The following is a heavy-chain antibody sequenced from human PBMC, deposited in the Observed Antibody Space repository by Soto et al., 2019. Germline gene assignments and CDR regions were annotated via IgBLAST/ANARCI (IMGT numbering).Heavy chain of an antibody. CDR2: ISSSSSYI. Sequence: PGGSLRLSCAASGFTFSSYSMNWVRQAPGKGLEWVSSISSSSSYIYYSDSVKGRFTISRDNAKNSLYLQMISLRAEDTAVYYCARVAVYSSGYHYDPYYYYGMDVWGQGTTVTVSS. D-gene: IGHD3-22*01. J-gene: IGHJ6*02. CDR1: GFTFSSYS. V-gene: IGHV3-21*01. CDR3: ARVAVYSSGYHYDPYYYYGMDV.